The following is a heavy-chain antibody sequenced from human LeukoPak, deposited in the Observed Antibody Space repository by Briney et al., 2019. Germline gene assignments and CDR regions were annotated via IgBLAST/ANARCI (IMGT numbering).Heavy chain of an antibody. Sequence: ASVKVSCKASGYTFTSYGISWVRQAPGQGLEWVGGIIPIFGTANYAQKFQGRVTITADESTSTAYMELSSLRSEDTAVYYCARNRPDYGHNNYYYGMDVWGQGTTVTVSS. V-gene: IGHV1-69*13. D-gene: IGHD4-17*01. J-gene: IGHJ6*02. CDR3: ARNRPDYGHNNYYYGMDV. CDR2: IIPIFGTA. CDR1: GYTFTSYG.